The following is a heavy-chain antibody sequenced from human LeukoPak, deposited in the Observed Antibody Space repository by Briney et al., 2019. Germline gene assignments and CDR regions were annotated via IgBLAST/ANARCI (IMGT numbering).Heavy chain of an antibody. Sequence: ASVKVSCKASGYTFTSYAMHWVRQASGQRLEWMGWINAGNGNTIYSQKFQGRVTITRDTSASTAYMELSSLRSEDTAVYYCATSLGYCSSTSCYEMGYWGQGTLVTVSS. J-gene: IGHJ4*02. CDR2: INAGNGNT. D-gene: IGHD2-2*01. CDR3: ATSLGYCSSTSCYEMGY. CDR1: GYTFTSYA. V-gene: IGHV1-3*01.